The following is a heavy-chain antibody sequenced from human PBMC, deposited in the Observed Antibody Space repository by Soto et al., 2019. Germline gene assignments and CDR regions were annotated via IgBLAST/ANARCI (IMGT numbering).Heavy chain of an antibody. Sequence: SETRSLTCTVSGGSISSNFYYWGWIRQPPGKGLQWIGNIYYRGSTNYNPSLKSPVTISVDTSKNQFSLKLSSVTAADTAVYYCARQTDDSNTFNAFDFWGQGTMVT. V-gene: IGHV4-39*01. CDR2: IYYRGST. J-gene: IGHJ3*01. CDR1: GGSISSNFYY. CDR3: ARQTDDSNTFNAFDF. D-gene: IGHD3-16*01.